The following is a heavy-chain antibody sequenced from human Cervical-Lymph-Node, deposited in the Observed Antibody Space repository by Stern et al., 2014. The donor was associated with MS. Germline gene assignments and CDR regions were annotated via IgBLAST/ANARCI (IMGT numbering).Heavy chain of an antibody. D-gene: IGHD4-17*01. CDR2: ISGSGDTT. Sequence: EMQLVESGGGLAQPGGTLRLSCSASGFTFNNFAMTWVHQAPGKGLEWICTISGSGDTTYFADSVRGRFTISRDNPNNTLFLQMNSLRAEDTAVYFCAKEDYGNSLDSWGQGTLVTVSS. CDR1: GFTFNNFA. V-gene: IGHV3-23*04. J-gene: IGHJ4*02. CDR3: AKEDYGNSLDS.